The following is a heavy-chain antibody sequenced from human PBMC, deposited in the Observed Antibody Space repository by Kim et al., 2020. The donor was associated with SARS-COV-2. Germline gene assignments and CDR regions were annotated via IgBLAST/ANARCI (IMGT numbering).Heavy chain of an antibody. Sequence: YADSVKGRFTISRDNAKNSLYLQMNSLRAEDTAVYYCARGKNTAMSLWDYWGQGTLVTVSS. D-gene: IGHD5-18*01. V-gene: IGHV3-11*01. J-gene: IGHJ4*02. CDR3: ARGKNTAMSLWDY.